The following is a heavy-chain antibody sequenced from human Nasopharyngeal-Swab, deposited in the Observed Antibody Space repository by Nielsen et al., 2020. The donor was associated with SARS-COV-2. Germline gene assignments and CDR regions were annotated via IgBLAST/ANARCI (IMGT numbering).Heavy chain of an antibody. J-gene: IGHJ5*02. CDR1: GGSMNNFY. Sequence: SETLSLTCIVSGGSMNNFYWNWVRQSPEKGLEWIGYISHGGTTNYNPSLKRPVTISIDKSNSRFSLKVYSVTTADTGVYYCAREDTGNVSTPDLWGQGTLVTVSS. D-gene: IGHD3-10*01. V-gene: IGHV4-59*13. CDR3: AREDTGNVSTPDL. CDR2: ISHGGTT.